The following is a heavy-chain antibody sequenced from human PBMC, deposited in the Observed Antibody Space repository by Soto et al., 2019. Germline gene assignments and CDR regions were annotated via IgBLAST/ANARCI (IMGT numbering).Heavy chain of an antibody. Sequence: SETLSLTCAVYGGSFSGYYWSWIRQPPGKGLEWIGEINHSGSTNYNPSLKSRVTISVDTSKNQFSLKLSSVTAADTAVYYCARGAGMTTFIGNLFDPCGQRTLVTVSS. CDR1: GGSFSGYY. CDR3: ARGAGMTTFIGNLFDP. J-gene: IGHJ5*02. V-gene: IGHV4-34*01. D-gene: IGHD4-4*01. CDR2: INHSGST.